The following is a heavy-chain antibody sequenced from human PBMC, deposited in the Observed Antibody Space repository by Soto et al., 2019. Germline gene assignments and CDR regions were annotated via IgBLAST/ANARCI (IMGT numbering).Heavy chain of an antibody. Sequence: PSETLSLTCAISGDSVSSNSAVWDWIRQSPSRGLEWLGRTYYRSQWHYEYAVFVQSRISIDPDTSKNQFSLQLNSVTPEDTAVYYCVRLVGNSWLDHWGQGTLVSVSS. J-gene: IGHJ4*02. CDR3: VRLVGNSWLDH. CDR2: TYYRSQWHY. D-gene: IGHD3-9*01. CDR1: GDSVSSNSAV. V-gene: IGHV6-1*01.